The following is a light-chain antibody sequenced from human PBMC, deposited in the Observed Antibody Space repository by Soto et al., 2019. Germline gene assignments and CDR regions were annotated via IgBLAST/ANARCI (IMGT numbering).Light chain of an antibody. J-gene: IGKJ1*01. CDR3: QQYNNWLWT. CDR1: QSVNSN. Sequence: EIVTTQSPATLSVSPGERATLSCRASQSVNSNLVWYQQKPGQAPRLLIYGASTRATGIPGRFSGSGYGTEFTLTISSLQSEDFAVYYCQQYNNWLWTFGQGTKVEIK. V-gene: IGKV3-15*01. CDR2: GAS.